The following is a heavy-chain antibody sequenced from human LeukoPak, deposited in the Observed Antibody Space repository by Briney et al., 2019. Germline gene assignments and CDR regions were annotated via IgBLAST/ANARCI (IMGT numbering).Heavy chain of an antibody. CDR3: VKLMGYSSSWYGFDY. D-gene: IGHD6-13*01. CDR2: ISGSGGST. V-gene: IGHV3-23*01. Sequence: PGGSLRLSCAASGFTFSSYAMSWVRQAPGKGLEWVSVISGSGGSTYYADSVKGRFTISRDNSKNTLYLQMSSLRAEDTAVYYCVKLMGYSSSWYGFDYWGQGTLVTVSS. CDR1: GFTFSSYA. J-gene: IGHJ4*02.